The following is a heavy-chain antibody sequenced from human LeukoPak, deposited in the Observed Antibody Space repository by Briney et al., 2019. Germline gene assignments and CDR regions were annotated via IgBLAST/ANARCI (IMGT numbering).Heavy chain of an antibody. V-gene: IGHV3-21*01. D-gene: IGHD2-15*01. CDR3: ARDLRYCSGGSCKGFDY. CDR1: GFTFSSYE. Sequence: GGSLRLSCAASGFTFSSYEMNWVRQAPGKGLEWVSSISSSSSYIYYADSVKGRFTISRDNAKNSLYLQMNSLRAEDTAVYYCARDLRYCSGGSCKGFDYWGQGTLVTVSS. CDR2: ISSSSSYI. J-gene: IGHJ4*02.